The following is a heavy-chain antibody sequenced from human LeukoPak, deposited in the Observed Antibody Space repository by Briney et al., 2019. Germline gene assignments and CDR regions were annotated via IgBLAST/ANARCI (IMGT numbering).Heavy chain of an antibody. Sequence: PSETLSLTCNVSGDSFSSGYWSWIRQPPGKGLEWIGYIYYSGSTYYNPSLKSRVIISVDTSKNQFSLNLSSVTAADTAVYYCARDLRGQGHHDHWYFDLWGRGTLVTVSS. V-gene: IGHV4-59*12. CDR2: IYYSGST. D-gene: IGHD3-10*01. CDR1: GDSFSSGY. CDR3: ARDLRGQGHHDHWYFDL. J-gene: IGHJ2*01.